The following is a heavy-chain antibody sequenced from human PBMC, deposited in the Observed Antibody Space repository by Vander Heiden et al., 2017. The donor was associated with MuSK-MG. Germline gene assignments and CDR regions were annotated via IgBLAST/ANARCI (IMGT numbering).Heavy chain of an antibody. CDR1: GFTFSSQT. D-gene: IGHD3-9*01. CDR3: AKFLTGLRSGFDY. CDR2: ISGSGGTT. Sequence: EVQLLESGGGLVQPGGSLRLSCAASGFTFSSQTMSWFRQAPGKGLEWVSTISGSGGTTYYADSVKGRFTISRDNSKNTLYLQMNSLRAEDTAVYYCAKFLTGLRSGFDYWGQGTLVTVSS. J-gene: IGHJ4*02. V-gene: IGHV3-23*01.